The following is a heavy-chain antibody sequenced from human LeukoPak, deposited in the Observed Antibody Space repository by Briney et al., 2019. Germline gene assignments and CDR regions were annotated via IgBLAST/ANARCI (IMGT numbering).Heavy chain of an antibody. Sequence: SETLSLTCTVSGGSISSYYWGWIRQPPGKGLEWIGSIYYSGSTYYNPSLKSRVTISVDTSKNQFSLKLSSVTAADTAVYYCARHILWFGELLFNWFDPWGQGTLVTVSS. D-gene: IGHD3-10*01. CDR1: GGSISSYY. V-gene: IGHV4-39*01. J-gene: IGHJ5*02. CDR3: ARHILWFGELLFNWFDP. CDR2: IYYSGST.